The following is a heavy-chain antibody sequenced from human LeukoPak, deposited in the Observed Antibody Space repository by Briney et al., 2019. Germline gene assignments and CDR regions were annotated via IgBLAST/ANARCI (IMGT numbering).Heavy chain of an antibody. CDR1: GGTFSSYA. V-gene: IGHV1-69*04. J-gene: IGHJ4*02. Sequence: SVKVSCKASGGTFSSYAISWVRQAPGQGLEWMGRIIPILGIANHAQKFQGRVTITADKSTSTAYMELSSLRSEDTAVYYCARESMVRGVITTSLDYWGQGTLVTVSS. D-gene: IGHD3-10*01. CDR2: IIPILGIA. CDR3: ARESMVRGVITTSLDY.